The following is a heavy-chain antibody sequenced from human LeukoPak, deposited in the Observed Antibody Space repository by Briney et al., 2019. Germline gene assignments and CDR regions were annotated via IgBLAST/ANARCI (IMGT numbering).Heavy chain of an antibody. D-gene: IGHD6-13*01. V-gene: IGHV4-59*12. CDR2: VYYSGST. J-gene: IGHJ4*02. CDR1: GGSISLYY. CDR3: ARDIYYSSSWSYVSPFDY. Sequence: KPSETLSLTCTVSGGSISLYYWNWIRQPPGKGLEWIGYVYYSGSTNYNPSLKSRVTISVDTSKNQFSLQLNSVTPEDTAVYYCARDIYYSSSWSYVSPFDYWGQGTLVTVSS.